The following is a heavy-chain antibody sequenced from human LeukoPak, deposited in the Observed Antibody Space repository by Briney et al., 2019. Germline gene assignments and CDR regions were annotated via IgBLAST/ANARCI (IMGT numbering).Heavy chain of an antibody. CDR3: ARAQRIQLFKLHYYMDV. Sequence: GASVKVSCKASGYTFTSYDISWVRQATGQGLEWMGWMNSNSGNTGYAQKFQGRVTMTRNTSISTAYMELSSLRSEDTAVYYCARAQRIQLFKLHYYMDVWGKGTTVTVSS. D-gene: IGHD5-18*01. CDR1: GYTFTSYD. CDR2: MNSNSGNT. J-gene: IGHJ6*03. V-gene: IGHV1-8*01.